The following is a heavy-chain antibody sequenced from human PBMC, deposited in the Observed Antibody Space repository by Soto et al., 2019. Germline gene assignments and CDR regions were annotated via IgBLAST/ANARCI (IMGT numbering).Heavy chain of an antibody. Sequence: QVQLVQSGAEVKKPGPSVKVSCKASGGTFSSHAISWVRQAPGQGLEWMGGIIPIFGTANYAQKFQGRVTITADESTSTANMELSSLRSEDTAVYYCARHVPAAGYYYGMDVWGQGTTVTVSS. J-gene: IGHJ6*02. V-gene: IGHV1-69*12. D-gene: IGHD2-2*01. CDR1: GGTFSSHA. CDR2: IIPIFGTA. CDR3: ARHVPAAGYYYGMDV.